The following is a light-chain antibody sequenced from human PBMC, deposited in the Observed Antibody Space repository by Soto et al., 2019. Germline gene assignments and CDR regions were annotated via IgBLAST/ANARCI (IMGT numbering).Light chain of an antibody. CDR2: KAS. V-gene: IGKV1-5*03. CDR3: QQYHTYWT. CDR1: QTISSW. J-gene: IGKJ1*01. Sequence: DIQMSQSPSTLSGSVGDRVTITCRASQTISSWLAWYQQKPGKAPKLLIYKASNLESEVPSRFSGSGSGTEFTLTISSLQPDDFATYYCQQYHTYWTFGQGTKVDIK.